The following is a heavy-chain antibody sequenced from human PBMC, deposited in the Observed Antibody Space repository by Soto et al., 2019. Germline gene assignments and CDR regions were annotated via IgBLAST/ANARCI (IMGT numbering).Heavy chain of an antibody. CDR3: ASVRYSYGYRAFDY. Sequence: SETLSLTCTVSGGSISSGGYYWSWIRQHPGKGLEWIGYIYYSGSTYYNPSLKSRVTISVDTSKNQFSLKLSSVTAADTAVYYCASVRYSYGYRAFDYWGQGTPVTVSS. CDR1: GGSISSGGYY. D-gene: IGHD5-18*01. CDR2: IYYSGST. V-gene: IGHV4-31*03. J-gene: IGHJ4*02.